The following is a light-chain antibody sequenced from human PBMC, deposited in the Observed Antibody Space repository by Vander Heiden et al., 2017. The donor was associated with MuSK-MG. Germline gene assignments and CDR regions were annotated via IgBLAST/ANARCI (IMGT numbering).Light chain of an antibody. J-gene: IGLJ1*01. CDR1: SSDVGSYNR. V-gene: IGLV2-18*02. CDR2: EVS. Sequence: QSALTQPPSVSGSPGQTVTISCTGTSSDVGSYNRVSWYQQPPGPAPILMIYEVSNRPSGVPDRFSGSKSGNTASLTISGLQAEDEADYYCSSYTSSSTYVFGTGTKVTVL. CDR3: SSYTSSSTYV.